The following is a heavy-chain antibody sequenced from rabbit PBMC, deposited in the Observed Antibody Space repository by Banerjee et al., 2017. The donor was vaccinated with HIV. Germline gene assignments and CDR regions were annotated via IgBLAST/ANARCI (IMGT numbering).Heavy chain of an antibody. V-gene: IGHV1S40*01. CDR3: ARDLAGAIGWNFNL. J-gene: IGHJ4*01. Sequence: QSLEESGGDLVKPEGSLTLTCTASGFDFSSNAMCWVRQAPGKGLEWIACIFTGSSGSTYYASWAKGRFTISKTSSTTVTLQMTSLTAADTATYFCARDLAGAIGWNFNLWGPGTLVTVS. CDR2: IFTGSSGST. D-gene: IGHD4-1*01. CDR1: GFDFSSNA.